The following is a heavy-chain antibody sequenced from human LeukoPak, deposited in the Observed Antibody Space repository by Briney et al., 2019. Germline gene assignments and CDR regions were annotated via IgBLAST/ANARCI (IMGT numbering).Heavy chain of an antibody. CDR3: ASQYTSSRIFDD. D-gene: IGHD6-13*01. Sequence: GGSLRLFCAASGFTFSSYSMNWVRQAPGKGLEWVSSISSSSTYIYYADSVKGRFTVSRDNTKNSLYLQMNSLRAEDTAVYFCASQYTSSRIFDDWGQGTLVTVSS. CDR2: ISSSSTYI. J-gene: IGHJ4*02. V-gene: IGHV3-21*01. CDR1: GFTFSSYS.